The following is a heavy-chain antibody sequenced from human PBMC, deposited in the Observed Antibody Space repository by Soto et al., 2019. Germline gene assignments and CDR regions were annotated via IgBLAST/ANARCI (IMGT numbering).Heavy chain of an antibody. D-gene: IGHD2-21*02. J-gene: IGHJ3*02. CDR2: ISGSGGST. CDR3: AKRNPSYCGGDCYADAFDI. Sequence: GGSLRLSCAASGFTFSSYATSWVRQAPGKGLEWVSAISGSGGSTYYADSVKGRFTISRDNSKNTLYLQMNSLRAEDTAVYYCAKRNPSYCGGDCYADAFDIWGQGTMVTVSS. V-gene: IGHV3-23*01. CDR1: GFTFSSYA.